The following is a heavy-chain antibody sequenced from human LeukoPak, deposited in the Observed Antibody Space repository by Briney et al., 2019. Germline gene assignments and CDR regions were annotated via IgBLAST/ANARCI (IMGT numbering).Heavy chain of an antibody. CDR3: ARGRSVSSIFDY. CDR1: GFSVSSDY. D-gene: IGHD6-6*01. V-gene: IGHV3-53*01. CDR2: IYGGGDT. J-gene: IGHJ4*02. Sequence: GGSLRLSCAASGFSVSSDYMTWVRQAPGKGLEWVSVIYGGGDTNYADSVEGRFTPSRDNSKNTVFLQMNSLRAEDTAVYYCARGRSVSSIFDYWGQGTLVTVSS.